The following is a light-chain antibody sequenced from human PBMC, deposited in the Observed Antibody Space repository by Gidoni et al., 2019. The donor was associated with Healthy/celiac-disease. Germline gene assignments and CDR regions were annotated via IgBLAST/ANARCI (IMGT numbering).Light chain of an antibody. CDR2: AAS. CDR3: QQSYSSPWT. CDR1: QSISSY. J-gene: IGKJ1*01. Sequence: DIKMTQSPSSLSASEGDRVTITCRASQSISSYLNWYQQKPGNAPKLLIYAASSWQSGVPSRFSGSGSGTDFTLTISSLQPEDFATYYCQQSYSSPWTFGQGTKVEIK. V-gene: IGKV1-39*01.